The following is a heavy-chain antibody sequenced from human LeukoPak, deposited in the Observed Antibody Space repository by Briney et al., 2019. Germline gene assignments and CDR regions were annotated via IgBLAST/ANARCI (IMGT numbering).Heavy chain of an antibody. CDR2: MNPSGST. D-gene: IGHD3-22*01. CDR3: ARGRQDVTMIVVVMTAVSYYLDV. CDR1: GGSFSGYY. Sequence: SETLSLTCAVYGGSFSGYYWTWIRQTPEKGLEWIGGMNPSGSTNYNPSLKSRVTISVDTSKNQFSLELSSVTAADTAVYYCARGRQDVTMIVVVMTAVSYYLDVRGKGTTVTVS. V-gene: IGHV4-34*01. J-gene: IGHJ6*03.